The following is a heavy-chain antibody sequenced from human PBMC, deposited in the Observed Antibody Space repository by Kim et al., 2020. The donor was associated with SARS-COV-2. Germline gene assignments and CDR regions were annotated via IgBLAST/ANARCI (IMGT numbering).Heavy chain of an antibody. V-gene: IGHV3-73*01. D-gene: IGHD2-15*01. CDR3: TRAPYCSGGSCYSGSY. J-gene: IGHJ4*02. Sequence: SVKGRFTISRDDSKNTAYLQMNSLKTEDTAVYYCTRAPYCSGGSCYSGSYWGQGTLVTVSS.